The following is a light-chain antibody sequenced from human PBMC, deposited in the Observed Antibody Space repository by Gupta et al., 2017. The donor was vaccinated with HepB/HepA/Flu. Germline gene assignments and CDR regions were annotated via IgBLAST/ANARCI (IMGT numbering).Light chain of an antibody. J-gene: IGKJ4*01. CDR1: QHIKTF. Sequence: DIQMTKSPSSLSASIGDRVTTTCRASQHIKTFLHWYQQKPGKAPNLQIYSASTLHSRVPTTFRDSGSGTDFTLTISRLQPEDFGTYYCQRSDSSRFTFGRGTKVEIK. CDR3: QRSDSSRFT. V-gene: IGKV1-39*01. CDR2: SAS.